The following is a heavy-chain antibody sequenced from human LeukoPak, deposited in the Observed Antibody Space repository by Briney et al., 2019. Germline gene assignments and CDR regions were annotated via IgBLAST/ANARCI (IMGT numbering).Heavy chain of an antibody. J-gene: IGHJ6*02. CDR2: INHSGST. CDR3: ARQDYDSDGMDV. D-gene: IGHD4-17*01. CDR1: GGSFSGYY. Sequence: SETLSLTCAVYGGSFSGYYWSWIRQPPGKGLEWIGEINHSGSTNYNPSLKSRVTISVDTSKNQFSLKLSSVTAADTAVYYCARQDYDSDGMDVWGQGTTVTVSS. V-gene: IGHV4-34*01.